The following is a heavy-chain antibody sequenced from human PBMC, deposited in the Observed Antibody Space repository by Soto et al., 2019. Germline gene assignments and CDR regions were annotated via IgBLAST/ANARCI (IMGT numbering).Heavy chain of an antibody. CDR1: GGSISSGGYY. Sequence: SETLSLTCTVSGGSISSGGYYWSWIRQHPGKGLEWIGYIYYSGSTYYNPSLKSRVTISVDTSKNQFSLKLSSVTAADTAVYYCARDRNGDYGNGIFDYWGQGTLVTVSS. CDR3: ARDRNGDYGNGIFDY. CDR2: IYYSGST. D-gene: IGHD4-17*01. J-gene: IGHJ4*02. V-gene: IGHV4-31*03.